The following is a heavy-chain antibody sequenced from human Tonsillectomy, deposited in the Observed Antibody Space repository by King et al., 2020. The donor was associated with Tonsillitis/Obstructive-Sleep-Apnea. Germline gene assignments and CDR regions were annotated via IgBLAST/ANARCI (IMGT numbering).Heavy chain of an antibody. J-gene: IGHJ4*02. Sequence: VQLVESGGGLVQPGGSLRLSRAVSGFTFSNYWMSWVRQAPGKGLEWVANIKQDGSEKYYVDSVKGRFTVSRDNAKNSLYLQMNSLRAEDTAVYYCARDVAATGYWGQGTLVTVSS. CDR1: GFTFSNYW. CDR2: IKQDGSEK. V-gene: IGHV3-7*04. D-gene: IGHD6-13*01. CDR3: ARDVAATGY.